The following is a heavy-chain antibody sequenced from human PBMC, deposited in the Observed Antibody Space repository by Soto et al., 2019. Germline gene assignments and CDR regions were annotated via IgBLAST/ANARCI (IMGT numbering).Heavy chain of an antibody. CDR2: IIPIFGTA. D-gene: IGHD3-22*01. Sequence: SVKVSCKASGGTFSSYAISWVRQAPGQGLEWMGGIIPIFGTANYAQKFQGRVTITADESTSTAYMELSSLRSEDTAVYYCGRGGYYDSSGARNYHYYGMNVWGQGTTVTVSS. V-gene: IGHV1-69*13. J-gene: IGHJ6*02. CDR1: GGTFSSYA. CDR3: GRGGYYDSSGARNYHYYGMNV.